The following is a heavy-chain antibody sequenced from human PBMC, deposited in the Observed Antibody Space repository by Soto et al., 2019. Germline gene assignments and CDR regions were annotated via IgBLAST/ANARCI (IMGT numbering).Heavy chain of an antibody. V-gene: IGHV1-8*01. CDR1: GYTFTSYD. CDR3: ARGLLIVVVAAADYGPY. Sequence: SVKVSCKASGYTFTSYDINWVRQATGQGLEWMGWMNPNSGNTGYAQKFQGRVTMTRNTSISTAYMELSSLRSEDTAVYYCARGLLIVVVAAADYGPYCGQVSLVTVSA. D-gene: IGHD2-2*01. J-gene: IGHJ4*02. CDR2: MNPNSGNT.